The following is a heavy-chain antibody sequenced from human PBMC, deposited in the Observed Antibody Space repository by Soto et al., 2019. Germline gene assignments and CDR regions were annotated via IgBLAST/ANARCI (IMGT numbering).Heavy chain of an antibody. Sequence: QVQLVQSGAEVKKPGASVKVSCKASGYTFTSYAMHWVRQASGQRLEWMGWINAGNGNTKESQKFQGRVTITRDTSASTAHMELSSLRSEDTAVYYCARGGEGFDYWGQGTLVTASS. D-gene: IGHD7-27*01. CDR1: GYTFTSYA. CDR2: INAGNGNT. CDR3: ARGGEGFDY. V-gene: IGHV1-3*01. J-gene: IGHJ4*02.